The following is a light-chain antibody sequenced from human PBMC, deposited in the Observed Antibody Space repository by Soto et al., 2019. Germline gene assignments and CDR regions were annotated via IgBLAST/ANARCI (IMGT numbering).Light chain of an antibody. J-gene: IGLJ1*01. CDR1: SSDVGGYNY. CDR3: CSYEGTNYYV. CDR2: DVT. V-gene: IGLV2-11*01. Sequence: QSALTQPRSVSGSPGQSVTISCTGTSSDVGGYNYVSWYQQHPDKAPKLMIYDVTKRPSGVPHRFSGSKSDNTASLTISGLQAEDEADYYCCSYEGTNYYVFGTGTKVTVL.